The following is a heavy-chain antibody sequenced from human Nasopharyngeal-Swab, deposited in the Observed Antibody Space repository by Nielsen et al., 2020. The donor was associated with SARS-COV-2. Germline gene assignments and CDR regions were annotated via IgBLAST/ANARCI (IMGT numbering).Heavy chain of an antibody. Sequence: GGSLRLSCAASGFTFSNFAMSWVRQAPGKGLEWVSVISGSGGSTYYADSVKGRFTISRDNSKNTLYLQMNSLRAEDTAVYYCAKRYCSSTSCWGDNWFDPWGQGTLVTVSS. D-gene: IGHD2-2*01. CDR1: GFTFSNFA. J-gene: IGHJ5*02. CDR2: ISGSGGST. V-gene: IGHV3-23*01. CDR3: AKRYCSSTSCWGDNWFDP.